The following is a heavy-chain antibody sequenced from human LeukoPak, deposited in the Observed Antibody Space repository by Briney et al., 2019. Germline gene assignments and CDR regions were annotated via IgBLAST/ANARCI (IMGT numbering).Heavy chain of an antibody. CDR3: ARAPRGYRGYDFSYWFDP. J-gene: IGHJ5*02. D-gene: IGHD5-12*01. CDR2: VSYSGST. Sequence: SETLSLTCTVSGGSISYGGYYWSWIRQHPGKGLEWIGYVSYSGSTYYNASLESRLSISVDTSKNQFSLNLRSVTAADTAVYYCARAPRGYRGYDFSYWFDPWGQGILVTVSS. V-gene: IGHV4-31*03. CDR1: GGSISYGGYY.